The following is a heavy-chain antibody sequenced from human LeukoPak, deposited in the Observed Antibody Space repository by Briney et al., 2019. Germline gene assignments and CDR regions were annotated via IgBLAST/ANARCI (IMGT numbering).Heavy chain of an antibody. CDR3: ARSTVGATPDAFDI. Sequence: SETLSLTCTVSGGSLSSYYWSWIRQPAAKGLEWIGRIYTSGSTNYNPSLKSRVTMSVDTSKNQFSLKLSSVTAAGTAVYYCARSTVGATPDAFDIWGQGTMVTVSS. D-gene: IGHD1-26*01. CDR2: IYTSGST. CDR1: GGSLSSYY. V-gene: IGHV4-4*07. J-gene: IGHJ3*02.